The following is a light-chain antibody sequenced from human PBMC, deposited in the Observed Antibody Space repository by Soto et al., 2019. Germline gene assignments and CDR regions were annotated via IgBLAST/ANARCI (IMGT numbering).Light chain of an antibody. CDR2: AAS. CDR3: QKYNSAPYT. Sequence: DIQMTQSPSSLSASVGDRVTITCRAIQGISNYLAWYQQKPGKVPKLLIYAASTLQSGVPSRFSGSGSGTDFSLTISSLQAEDVGTYYCQKYNSAPYTFGQGTKLEIK. J-gene: IGKJ2*01. CDR1: QGISNY. V-gene: IGKV1-27*01.